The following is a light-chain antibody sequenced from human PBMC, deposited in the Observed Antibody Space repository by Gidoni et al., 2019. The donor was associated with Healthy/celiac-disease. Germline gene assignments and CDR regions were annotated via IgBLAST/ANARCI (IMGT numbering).Light chain of an antibody. CDR3: QQRSNWPPT. CDR1: QSVSSY. Sequence: EIVLTQSPATLSLSPWERATLSCRASQSVSSYLAWYQQKPGQAPRLLIYDASNRATGIPARFSGSGSGTDFTLTISSLEPEDFAVYYCQQRSNWPPTFXQXTRLEIK. V-gene: IGKV3-11*01. J-gene: IGKJ5*01. CDR2: DAS.